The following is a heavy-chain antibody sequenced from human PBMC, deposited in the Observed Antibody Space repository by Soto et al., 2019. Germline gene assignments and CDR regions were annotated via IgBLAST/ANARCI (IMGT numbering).Heavy chain of an antibody. D-gene: IGHD6-13*01. V-gene: IGHV1-46*03. Sequence: QVQLVQSGAEVKKPGASVKVSCKASGYTFTSYYMHWVRQAPGQGLEWMGIINPSGGSTSYAQKFQGIVTMTRDTSTSTVYMELSSLRSEDTAVYYCARDQFERIAAAEYYYYYMDVWGKGTTVTVSS. CDR3: ARDQFERIAAAEYYYYYMDV. J-gene: IGHJ6*03. CDR1: GYTFTSYY. CDR2: INPSGGST.